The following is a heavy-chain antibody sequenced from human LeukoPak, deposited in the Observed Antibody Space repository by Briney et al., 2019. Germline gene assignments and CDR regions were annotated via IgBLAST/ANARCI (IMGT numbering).Heavy chain of an antibody. CDR2: IIPIFGTA. V-gene: IGHV1-69*05. J-gene: IGHJ4*02. CDR3: ARGPKGYSYGYEYYFDY. D-gene: IGHD5-18*01. Sequence: SVKVSCKASGGTFSSYAISWVRQAPGQGLEWMGGIIPIFGTANYAQKFQGRVAITTDESTSTAYMELSSLRSEDTAVYYCARGPKGYSYGYEYYFDYWGQGTLVTVSS. CDR1: GGTFSSYA.